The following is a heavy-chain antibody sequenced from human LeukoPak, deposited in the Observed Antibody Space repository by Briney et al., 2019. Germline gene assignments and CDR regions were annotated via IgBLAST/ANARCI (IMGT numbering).Heavy chain of an antibody. J-gene: IGHJ4*02. CDR1: GYTFTGYY. Sequence: GASVKVSCKASGYTFTGYYMHWVRQAPGQGLEWMGWINPISGVTNFAQNFLGRVSMSRDTSIRTAYLDMYSLTFDATAVFYCARGGYSGFDPFDYWGQGTLVTVSS. CDR2: INPISGVT. CDR3: ARGGYSGFDPFDY. D-gene: IGHD5-12*01. V-gene: IGHV1-2*02.